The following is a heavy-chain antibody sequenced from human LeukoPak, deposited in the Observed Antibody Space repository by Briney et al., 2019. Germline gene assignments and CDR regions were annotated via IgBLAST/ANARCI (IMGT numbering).Heavy chain of an antibody. D-gene: IGHD1-14*01. Sequence: PSETLSPTCTVSGGSISSYYWSWIRQPPGKGLEWIGYIYYSGSTNYNPSLKSRVTISVDTSKNQFSLKLSSVTAADTAVYYCARVNQISYFDYWGQGTLVTVSS. J-gene: IGHJ4*02. V-gene: IGHV4-59*01. CDR2: IYYSGST. CDR1: GGSISSYY. CDR3: ARVNQISYFDY.